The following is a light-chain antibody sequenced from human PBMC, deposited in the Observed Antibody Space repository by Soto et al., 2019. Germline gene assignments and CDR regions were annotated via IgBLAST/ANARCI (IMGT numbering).Light chain of an antibody. J-gene: IGKJ2*01. Sequence: DIQLTQSPSTLSASVGDRVTLTCRASQSIATWLAWYQQKPGKAPQLLIYDASKLESGVPPRFSGGGSGTEFALAISSLQPDDFATYYCQQYYSLYTFGQGTKLEI. CDR1: QSIATW. V-gene: IGKV1-5*01. CDR2: DAS. CDR3: QQYYSLYT.